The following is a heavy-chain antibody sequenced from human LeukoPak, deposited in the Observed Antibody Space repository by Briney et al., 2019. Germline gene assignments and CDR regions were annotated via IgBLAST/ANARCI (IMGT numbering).Heavy chain of an antibody. CDR1: GESFSGYF. CDR2: INHSGSTS. V-gene: IGHV4-34*01. J-gene: IGHJ3*02. D-gene: IGHD3-10*01. CDR3: AREEYDAFDI. Sequence: SETLSLTCAVYGESFSGYFWNWIRQPPGKGLEWIGEINHSGSTSNHNPSLKSRVTMSVDTSKNQFSLKLSSVTAADTAVYYCAREEYDAFDIWGQGTMVTVSS.